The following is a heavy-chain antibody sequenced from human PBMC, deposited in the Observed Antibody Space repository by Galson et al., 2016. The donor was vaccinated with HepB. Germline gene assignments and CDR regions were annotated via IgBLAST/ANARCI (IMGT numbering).Heavy chain of an antibody. D-gene: IGHD5-24*01. CDR1: GFTFSTYW. Sequence: SLRLSCAASGFTFSTYWMHWVRQAPGKGLVWVSGINSDGTSTTYADSVKGRFTISRDNAKDTLYLQRNSLRAEDTAVYYCATDDGHAFDTWGQGTMVTVSS. CDR2: INSDGTST. V-gene: IGHV3-74*01. J-gene: IGHJ3*02. CDR3: ATDDGHAFDT.